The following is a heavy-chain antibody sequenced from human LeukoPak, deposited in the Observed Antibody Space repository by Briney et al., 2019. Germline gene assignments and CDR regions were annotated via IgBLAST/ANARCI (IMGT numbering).Heavy chain of an antibody. CDR2: MNPTSGYT. D-gene: IGHD6-19*01. J-gene: IGHJ4*02. CDR3: ARVAGSVDS. V-gene: IGHV1-8*01. Sequence: GASVTVSCKASGYTFTTYDINWVRQATEQGLEWMGWMNPTSGYTGYARKFQGRITMTRDNSLRTAYMELSSLRSEDTAVYYCARVAGSVDSWGQGTLVTVSS. CDR1: GYTFTTYD.